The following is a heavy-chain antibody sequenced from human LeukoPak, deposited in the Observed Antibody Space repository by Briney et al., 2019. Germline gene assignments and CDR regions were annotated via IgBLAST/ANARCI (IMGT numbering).Heavy chain of an antibody. D-gene: IGHD3-3*01. Sequence: GRSLRLSCAASGLTFSTYWMHWVRQAPGKGLVWVSRINGDGSDTSYADSVEGRFTISRDNAKNTLYLQMNVLRAEDTAVYYCARDAFGVDKSPFWGQGTLVTVSS. CDR3: ARDAFGVDKSPF. V-gene: IGHV3-74*01. CDR1: GLTFSTYW. J-gene: IGHJ4*02. CDR2: INGDGSDT.